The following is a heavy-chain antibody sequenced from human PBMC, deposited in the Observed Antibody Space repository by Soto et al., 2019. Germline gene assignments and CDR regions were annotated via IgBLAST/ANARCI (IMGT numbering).Heavy chain of an antibody. V-gene: IGHV3-23*01. Sequence: GGSLRLACAAPGFTFSGFGMSWVRQAPGKGLEWVSSISGSGDTTYYADSVKGRFTLSRDNSKNTLYLQMNRLRAEDTAVYYCAKGGYDFWSGNRYYYGLDVWGQATTVTVSS. CDR2: ISGSGDTT. CDR3: AKGGYDFWSGNRYYYGLDV. CDR1: GFTFSGFG. D-gene: IGHD3-3*01. J-gene: IGHJ6*02.